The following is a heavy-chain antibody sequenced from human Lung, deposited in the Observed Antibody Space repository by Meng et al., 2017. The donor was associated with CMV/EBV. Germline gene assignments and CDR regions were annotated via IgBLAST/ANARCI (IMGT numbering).Heavy chain of an antibody. V-gene: IGHV3-30*04. CDR2: ISYDGSNK. J-gene: IGHJ6*02. Sequence: GESXKISCAASGFTFSSYAMHWVRQAPGKGLEWVAVISYDGSNKYYADSVKGRFTISRDNSKNTLYLQMNSLRAEDTAVYYCARDGLRITMIVVVIIGWGTDVWXQGTXVTVSS. D-gene: IGHD3-22*01. CDR3: ARDGLRITMIVVVIIGWGTDV. CDR1: GFTFSSYA.